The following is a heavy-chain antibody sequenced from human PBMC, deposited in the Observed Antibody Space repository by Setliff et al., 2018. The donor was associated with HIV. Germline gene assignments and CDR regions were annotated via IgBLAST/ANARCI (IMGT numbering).Heavy chain of an antibody. V-gene: IGHV4-38-2*02. Sequence: SETLSLTCAVSGYSISSGYYWGWIRQPPGKGLEWIGSIYHSGSTYYNPSLKSRVTISVDASKNQFSLKLSSVTAADTAVYYFAREENSSSWYAYFDYWGQGTLVTVSS. CDR2: IYHSGST. CDR1: GYSISSGYY. J-gene: IGHJ4*02. D-gene: IGHD6-13*01. CDR3: AREENSSSWYAYFDY.